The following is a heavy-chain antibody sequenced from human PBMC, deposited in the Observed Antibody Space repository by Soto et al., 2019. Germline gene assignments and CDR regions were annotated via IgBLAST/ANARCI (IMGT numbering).Heavy chain of an antibody. D-gene: IGHD3-22*01. V-gene: IGHV4-59*01. CDR3: ARVGYDSSGPMLGYYYYGMDV. Sequence: SETLSLTCTVSGGSISSYYWSWIRQPPGKGLEWIGYIYYSGSTNYNPSLKSRVTISVDTSKNQFSLKLSSVTAADTAVYYCARVGYDSSGPMLGYYYYGMDVWGQGTTVTVSS. J-gene: IGHJ6*02. CDR2: IYYSGST. CDR1: GGSISSYY.